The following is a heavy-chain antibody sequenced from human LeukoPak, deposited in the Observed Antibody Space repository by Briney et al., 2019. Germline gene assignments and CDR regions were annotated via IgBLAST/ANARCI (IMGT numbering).Heavy chain of an antibody. CDR1: GFIFNNYA. J-gene: IGHJ4*02. Sequence: GRTLRLSCAGSGFIFNNYAMHWVRQPPGKGLEWVSGISWNSGSIDYADSVKGRFTISRDNAKNSLYLQMNSLRVEDTAFYYCAKDNRRHYTSGPNPDSLHWGQGALVTVSS. D-gene: IGHD6-19*01. CDR3: AKDNRRHYTSGPNPDSLH. CDR2: ISWNSGSI. V-gene: IGHV3-9*01.